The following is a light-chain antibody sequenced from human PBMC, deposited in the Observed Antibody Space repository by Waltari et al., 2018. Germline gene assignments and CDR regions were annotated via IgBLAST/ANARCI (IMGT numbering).Light chain of an antibody. Sequence: QLVLTQSPSASASLGASVKLTCTLSSAHSRYAIAWHQQQPEKGPRYLMKLNSDGSHSTGDGIPDLFSGSSSGAERYLTISSLQSEDDADYYCQTWGTGIVVFGGGTKLTVL. CDR3: QTWGTGIVV. V-gene: IGLV4-69*01. J-gene: IGLJ2*01. CDR1: SAHSRYA. CDR2: LNSDGSH.